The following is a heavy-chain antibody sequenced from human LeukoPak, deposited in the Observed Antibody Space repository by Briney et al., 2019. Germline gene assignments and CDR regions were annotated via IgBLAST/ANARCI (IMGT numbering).Heavy chain of an antibody. D-gene: IGHD6-19*01. CDR2: IHHSGST. CDR3: ARESIAVAGRIDY. V-gene: IGHV4-30-2*02. CDR1: GGSISSGGYS. Sequence: PSQTLSLTCAVSGGSISSGGYSWSWIRQPPGKGLEWIGYIHHSGSTYYNPSLKSRVTISVDRSKNQFSLKLSSVTAADTAVYYCARESIAVAGRIDYWGQGTLVTVSS. J-gene: IGHJ4*02.